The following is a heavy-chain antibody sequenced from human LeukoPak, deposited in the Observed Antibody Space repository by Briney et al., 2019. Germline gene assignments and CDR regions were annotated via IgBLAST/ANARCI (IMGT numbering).Heavy chain of an antibody. D-gene: IGHD3-10*01. Sequence: GESLKFSCKGSGDSFTTYWIGWVRQMPGKGLEWMGIIYPGDSDTTYSPSFQGQVTISADKSISTAYLQWSSLKASDTAMYYCARSRSYSRSPFHYWGQGTLVTVSS. CDR3: ARSRSYSRSPFHY. J-gene: IGHJ4*02. CDR1: GDSFTTYW. V-gene: IGHV5-51*01. CDR2: IYPGDSDT.